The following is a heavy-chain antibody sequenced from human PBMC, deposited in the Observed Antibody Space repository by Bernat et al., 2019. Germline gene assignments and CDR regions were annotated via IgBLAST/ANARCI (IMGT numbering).Heavy chain of an antibody. CDR2: IRYDGNNK. CDR1: GFTFSSYG. V-gene: IGHV3-30*02. J-gene: IGHJ6*02. CDR3: AKVATPYYYYGVDV. D-gene: IGHD1-26*01. Sequence: QVQLVESGGGVVQPGGSLRLSCAASGFTFSSYGMHWVRQAPGKGLEWVAFIRYDGNNKNYADSVKGRFTISRDNSKNTLYLQMNSLSGDDTAMYYCAKVATPYYYYGVDVWSQGTTVTVSS.